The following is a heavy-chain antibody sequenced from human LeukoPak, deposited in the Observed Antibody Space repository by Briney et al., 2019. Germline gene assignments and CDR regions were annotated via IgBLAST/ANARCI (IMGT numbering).Heavy chain of an antibody. CDR2: MNPNSGNT. V-gene: IGHV1-8*03. Sequence: PWASVKDSCKASGYTYTSYDINWVRQATGQGLEWMGWMNPNSGNTGYALKFQGRVTITRNTSISTAYMELSSLRSEDTAVYYCARSSVVVPAAPDYWGQGTLVTVSS. D-gene: IGHD2-2*01. CDR1: GYTYTSYD. J-gene: IGHJ4*02. CDR3: ARSSVVVPAAPDY.